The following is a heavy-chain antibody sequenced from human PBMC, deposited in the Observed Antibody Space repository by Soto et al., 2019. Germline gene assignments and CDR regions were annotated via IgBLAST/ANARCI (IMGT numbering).Heavy chain of an antibody. J-gene: IGHJ2*01. CDR2: IYSGGST. V-gene: IGHV3-66*02. Sequence: GGSLRLSCAASGFTVSSNYMSWVRQAPGKGLEWVSVIYSGGSTYYADSVKGRFTISRDNSKNTLYLQMNSLRAEDTAVYYCARHRAPRSYWYFDLWGRGTLVTVSS. CDR1: GFTVSSNY. CDR3: ARHRAPRSYWYFDL.